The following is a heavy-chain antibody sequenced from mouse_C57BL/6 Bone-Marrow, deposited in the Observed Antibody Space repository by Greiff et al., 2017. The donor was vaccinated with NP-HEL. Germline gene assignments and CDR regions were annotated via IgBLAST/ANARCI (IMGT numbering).Heavy chain of an antibody. CDR2: ISDGGSYT. J-gene: IGHJ3*01. CDR3: ERIYRQSGLAY. V-gene: IGHV5-4*03. Sequence: EVKLLESGGGLVKPGGSLKLSCAASGFTFSSYAMSWVRQTPEQRLEWVATISDGGSYTYYPDNVKGRFTISRDNAKNNPYLQMSHLKSEDTAMYYCERIYRQSGLAYWGQGTLVTVSA. CDR1: GFTFSSYA. D-gene: IGHD2-1*01.